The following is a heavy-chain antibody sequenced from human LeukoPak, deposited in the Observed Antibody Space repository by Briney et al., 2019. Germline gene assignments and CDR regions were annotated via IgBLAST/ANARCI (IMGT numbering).Heavy chain of an antibody. D-gene: IGHD6-13*01. CDR2: IYYSGST. CDR1: GGSISSSSYY. CDR3: ARLHRFIAAARMNWFDP. Sequence: SETLSLTCTVSGGSISSSSYYWGWIRQPPGKGLEWIGSIYYSGSTYYNPSLKRRVTISVDTSKNQFSLKLSSVTAADTAVYYCARLHRFIAAARMNWFDPWGQGTPVTVSS. J-gene: IGHJ5*02. V-gene: IGHV4-39*01.